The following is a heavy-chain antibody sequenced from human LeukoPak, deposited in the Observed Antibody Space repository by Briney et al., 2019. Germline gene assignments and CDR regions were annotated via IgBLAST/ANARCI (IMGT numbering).Heavy chain of an antibody. V-gene: IGHV3-15*01. Sequence: PGGSLRLSCAASGFTFSNAWMSCVRQAPGKGLEWVGRIKSKTDGGTTDYAAPVKGRFTISRDDSKNTLYLQMNSLKTEDTAVYYCTTGVNYGDSPFDYWGQGTLVTVSS. CDR1: GFTFSNAW. CDR2: IKSKTDGGTT. D-gene: IGHD4-17*01. CDR3: TTGVNYGDSPFDY. J-gene: IGHJ4*02.